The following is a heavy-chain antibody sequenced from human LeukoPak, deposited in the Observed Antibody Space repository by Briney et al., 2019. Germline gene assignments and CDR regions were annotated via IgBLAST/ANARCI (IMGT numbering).Heavy chain of an antibody. Sequence: PGGSLRLSCTASEFTFSDYYMGWIRQAPGKGLEWVSYISSSGSTRYHADSVKGRFTISRDNAKNSLFLQMNSLRAEDTAVYYCARGDYVWGTYPLDYWGQGTLVTVSS. D-gene: IGHD3-16*02. CDR1: EFTFSDYY. CDR3: ARGDYVWGTYPLDY. CDR2: ISSSGSTR. V-gene: IGHV3-11*01. J-gene: IGHJ4*02.